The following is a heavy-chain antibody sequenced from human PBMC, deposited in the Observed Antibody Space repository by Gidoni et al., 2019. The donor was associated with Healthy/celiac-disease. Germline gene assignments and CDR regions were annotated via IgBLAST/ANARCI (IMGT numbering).Heavy chain of an antibody. CDR3: AKCGSGSCYRDVKFDY. V-gene: IGHV3-23*01. Sequence: EVQLLESGGGLVQPGGSLRLSCAASVFTFSRYAMSWVRQAPGKGLAWVSAISGRGGSTYYADSVKGRFTISRDNSKNTLYLQMNSLRAEDTAVYYCAKCGSGSCYRDVKFDYWGQGTLVTVSS. J-gene: IGHJ4*02. CDR1: VFTFSRYA. CDR2: ISGRGGST. D-gene: IGHD2-15*01.